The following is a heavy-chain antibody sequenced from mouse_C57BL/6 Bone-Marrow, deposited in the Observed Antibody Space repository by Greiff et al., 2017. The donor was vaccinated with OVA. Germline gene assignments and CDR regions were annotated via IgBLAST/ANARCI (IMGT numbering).Heavy chain of an antibody. Sequence: VQLQQSGAELARPGASVKLSCKASGYTFTSYGISWVKQRTGQGLEWIGEIYPRSGNTYYNEKFKGKATLTADKSSSTAYMELRSLPSEDSAVYFCARSWDIYAMDYWGQGTSVTVSS. D-gene: IGHD4-1*01. J-gene: IGHJ4*01. V-gene: IGHV1-81*01. CDR1: GYTFTSYG. CDR3: ARSWDIYAMDY. CDR2: IYPRSGNT.